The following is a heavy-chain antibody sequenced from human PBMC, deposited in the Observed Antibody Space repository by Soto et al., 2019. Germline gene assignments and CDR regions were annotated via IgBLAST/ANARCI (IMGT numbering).Heavy chain of an antibody. CDR1: GGSISSSSYY. J-gene: IGHJ6*02. CDR2: IYYTGST. Sequence: SETLSLTCTVSGGSISSSSYYWGWLRQPPGKGLEWIGDIYYTGSTYYNPSLKSRVTISVDKSKNQFSLKLSSVTAADTAVYYCARGGITGTTGVRNYYGMDVWGQGTTVTVSS. CDR3: ARGGITGTTGVRNYYGMDV. V-gene: IGHV4-39*07. D-gene: IGHD1-7*01.